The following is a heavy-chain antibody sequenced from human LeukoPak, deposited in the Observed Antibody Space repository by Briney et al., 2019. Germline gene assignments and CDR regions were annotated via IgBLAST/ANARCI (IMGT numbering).Heavy chain of an antibody. Sequence: GGSLRLSCAASGFTFSNYWMHWVRQAPGKGLVWVSRINSAGSSTSYADSVMGRFTMSRDNAKNTLYLQMNSLRAEDTAVYYCARGPGWYFDYWGQGSLVTVSS. V-gene: IGHV3-74*01. CDR1: GFTFSNYW. CDR2: INSAGSST. J-gene: IGHJ4*02. D-gene: IGHD2-15*01. CDR3: ARGPGWYFDY.